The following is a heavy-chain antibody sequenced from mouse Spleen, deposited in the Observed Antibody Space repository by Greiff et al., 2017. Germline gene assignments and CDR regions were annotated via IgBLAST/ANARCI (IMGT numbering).Heavy chain of an antibody. CDR3: ARSGDYDYAMDY. Sequence: VKLQESGAELVKPGASVKLSCKASGYTFTSYWMHWVKQRPGQGLEWIGMIHPNSGSTNYNEKFKSKATLTVDKSSSTAYMQLSSLTSEDSAVYYCARSGDYDYAMDYWGQGTSVTVSS. V-gene: IGHV1-64*01. CDR2: IHPNSGST. D-gene: IGHD2-13*01. CDR1: GYTFTSYW. J-gene: IGHJ4*01.